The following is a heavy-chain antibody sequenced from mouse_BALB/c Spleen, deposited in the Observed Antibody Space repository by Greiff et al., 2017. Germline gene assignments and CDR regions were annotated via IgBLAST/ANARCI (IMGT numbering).Heavy chain of an antibody. CDR3: ARGGGTYFDY. D-gene: IGHD3-3*01. CDR1: GYAFTNYL. Sequence: VQLQQSGAELVRPGTSVKVSCKASGYAFTNYLIEWVKQRPGQGLEWIGVINPGSGGTNYNEKFKGKATLTADKSSSTAYMQLSSLTSDDSAVYFCARGGGTYFDYWGQGTTLTVSS. J-gene: IGHJ2*01. CDR2: INPGSGGT. V-gene: IGHV1-54*03.